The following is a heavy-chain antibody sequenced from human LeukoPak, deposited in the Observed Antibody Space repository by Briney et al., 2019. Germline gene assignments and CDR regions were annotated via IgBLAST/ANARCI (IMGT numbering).Heavy chain of an antibody. V-gene: IGHV1-18*01. CDR2: ISAYNGNT. J-gene: IGHJ6*03. D-gene: IGHD1-26*01. CDR1: GYTFTSYG. Sequence: ASVKVSCKASGYTFTSYGISWVRQAPGQGLEWMGWISAYNGNTNYAQKLQGRVTMTTDTSTSTAYMELRSLRSDDTAVYYCAREGAGGGGSLGYYYYYMDVWGKGTTVTVSS. CDR3: AREGAGGGGSLGYYYYYMDV.